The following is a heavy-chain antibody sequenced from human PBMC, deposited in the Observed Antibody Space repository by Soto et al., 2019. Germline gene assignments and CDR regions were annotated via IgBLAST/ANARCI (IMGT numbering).Heavy chain of an antibody. CDR2: ISGSDGST. CDR3: AKDHAFDI. V-gene: IGHV3-23*01. CDR1: GFTFRNYA. Sequence: GGSLRLSCAASGFTFRNYAMSWVRQAPGKGLEWVSGISGSDGSTYYADSVKGRFTISRDNSKNTLYLHMNSLRADDTAVYYCAKDHAFDIWGQGTLVTVSS. J-gene: IGHJ3*02.